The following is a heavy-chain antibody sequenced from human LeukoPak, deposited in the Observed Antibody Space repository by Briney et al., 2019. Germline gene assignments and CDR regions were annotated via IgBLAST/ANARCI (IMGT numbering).Heavy chain of an antibody. CDR3: ASTIWFGTPRMDS. CDR2: IYAAGTT. D-gene: IGHD3-10*01. Sequence: TGGSLRLSCAASGFTVSTNFMSWVRQAPGKGLEWISVIYAAGTTFYIDSVKGRFTISRDNSKNTLFLQMNSLRVEDTAVYYCASTIWFGTPRMDSWGQGTLVTVSS. V-gene: IGHV3-53*01. J-gene: IGHJ4*02. CDR1: GFTVSTNF.